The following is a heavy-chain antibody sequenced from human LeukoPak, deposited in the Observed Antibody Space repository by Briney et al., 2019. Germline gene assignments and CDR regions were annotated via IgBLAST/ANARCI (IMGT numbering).Heavy chain of an antibody. D-gene: IGHD1-20*01. CDR1: GFTFSIYA. CDR3: AKDRVTGTTGGAFDI. V-gene: IGHV3-23*01. J-gene: IGHJ3*02. CDR2: ISGSGGST. Sequence: GGSLRLSCAASGFTFSIYAMSWVRQAPGKGLEWVSAISGSGGSTYYADSVKGRFTISRDNSKNTLYLQMSSLRAEDTAVYYCAKDRVTGTTGGAFDIWGQGTMVTVSS.